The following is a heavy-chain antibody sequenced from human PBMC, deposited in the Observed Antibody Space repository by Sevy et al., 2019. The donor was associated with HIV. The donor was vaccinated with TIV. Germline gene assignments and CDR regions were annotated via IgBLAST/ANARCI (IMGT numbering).Heavy chain of an antibody. D-gene: IGHD3-3*01. CDR1: GDSISSSTYH. CDR2: IYYSGNT. CDR3: ARVVDFWCCYLDY. Sequence: SETLSLTCTVSGDSISSSTYHWGWIRQSPGKGLEWFGNIYYSGNTNYNPSLTSRATISVDTSKNQFSLNLTSVTAAYTAVYYCARVVDFWCCYLDYWGQGTLVTVSS. J-gene: IGHJ4*01. V-gene: IGHV4-39*01.